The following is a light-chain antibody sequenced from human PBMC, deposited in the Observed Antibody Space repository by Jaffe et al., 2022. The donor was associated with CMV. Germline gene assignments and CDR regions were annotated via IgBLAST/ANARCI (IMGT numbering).Light chain of an antibody. J-gene: IGLJ3*02. CDR3: SSYTNSNTWV. V-gene: IGLV2-14*03. CDR2: DVS. Sequence: QSGLTQPASVSGSPGQSITISCTGTSSDVGGYNYVSWYQQHPGKAPKVMIYDVSNRPSGVSSRFSGSKSGNTASLTISGLQAEDEADYYCSSYTNSNTWVFGGGTKLTVL. CDR1: SSDVGGYNY.